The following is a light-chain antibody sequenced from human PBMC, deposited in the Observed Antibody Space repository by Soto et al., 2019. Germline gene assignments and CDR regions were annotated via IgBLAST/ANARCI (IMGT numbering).Light chain of an antibody. CDR1: QDIRSW. CDR2: VAS. V-gene: IGKV1-12*01. CDR3: LHTDSFPWT. Sequence: DIQMTQSPSSVSASVGDKVTITCRASQDIRSWLAWYQQKPGNAPKLLIYVASNLQSGVPSRFSGRGSGTDFTLTISSLQPEDFATYYCLHTDSFPWTFGQGTKVDI. J-gene: IGKJ1*01.